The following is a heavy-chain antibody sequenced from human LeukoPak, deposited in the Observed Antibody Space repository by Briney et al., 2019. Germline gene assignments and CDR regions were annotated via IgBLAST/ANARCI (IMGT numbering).Heavy chain of an antibody. CDR2: IIPIFGTA. Sequence: SVKVSCKASGGTFSSYAISWVRPAPGQGLEWMGGIIPIFGTANYAQKFQGRVTITADESTSTAYMELSSLRSEDTAVYYCAGGSRDGYNPFDYWGQGTLVTVSS. CDR3: AGGSRDGYNPFDY. J-gene: IGHJ4*02. D-gene: IGHD5-24*01. CDR1: GGTFSSYA. V-gene: IGHV1-69*01.